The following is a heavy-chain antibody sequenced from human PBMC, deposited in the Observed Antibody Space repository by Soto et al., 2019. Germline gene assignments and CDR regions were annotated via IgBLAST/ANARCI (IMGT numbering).Heavy chain of an antibody. CDR2: IYYSGST. D-gene: IGHD3-10*01. CDR1: GGSISSSSYY. Sequence: SETLSLTCTVSGGSISSSSYYWGWIRQPPGKGLEWFGSIYYSGSTYYNPSLKSRVTISVDTSKNQFSLKLSSVTAADTAVYYCARLRAPGGLFDYWGQGTLVTVSS. V-gene: IGHV4-39*01. J-gene: IGHJ4*02. CDR3: ARLRAPGGLFDY.